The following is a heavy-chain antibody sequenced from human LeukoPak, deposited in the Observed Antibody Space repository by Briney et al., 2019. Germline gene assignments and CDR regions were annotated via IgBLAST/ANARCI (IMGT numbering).Heavy chain of an antibody. CDR2: ISSSGSTI. CDR1: GFTFSDYY. Sequence: PGGSLRLSCAASGFTFSDYYMSWIRQAPGKGLEWVSYISSSGSTIYYADSVKGRFTISRDNAKNSLYLQMNSLRAEDTAVYYCARDVSRITIFGVVINPPYFDYWGQGTLVTVSS. J-gene: IGHJ4*02. D-gene: IGHD3-3*01. V-gene: IGHV3-11*01. CDR3: ARDVSRITIFGVVINPPYFDY.